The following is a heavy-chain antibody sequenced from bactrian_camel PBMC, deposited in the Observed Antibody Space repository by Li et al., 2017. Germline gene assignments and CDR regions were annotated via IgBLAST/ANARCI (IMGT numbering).Heavy chain of an antibody. Sequence: HVQLVESGGGSVQAGGSLKLSCTVSGSIPARCGMHWYRQAPGKEREGVAIIDADGSTFYADFVRGRFTVSQDNSRNTLSLQMNDLKPEDTAMYYCAADPEDIAFITFGYWGQGTQ. CDR1: GSIPARCG. V-gene: IGHV3S53*01. J-gene: IGHJ6*01. CDR2: IDADGST. CDR3: AADPEDIAFITFGY. D-gene: IGHD4*01.